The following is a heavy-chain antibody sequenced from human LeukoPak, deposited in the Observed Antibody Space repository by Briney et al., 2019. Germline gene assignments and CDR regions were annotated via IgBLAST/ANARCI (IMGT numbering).Heavy chain of an antibody. J-gene: IGHJ4*02. CDR3: ASLGSNYFDY. CDR1: GFTFSAYA. D-gene: IGHD3-10*01. CDR2: ISDSGTNT. Sequence: GGSLRLSCAASGFTFSAYAMSWVRQAPGKGLEWVSGISDSGTNTFHADSVKGRFTISRVNSKNMLYLQMNSLRVEDTAVYYCASLGSNYFDYWGQGTLVTVSS. V-gene: IGHV3-23*01.